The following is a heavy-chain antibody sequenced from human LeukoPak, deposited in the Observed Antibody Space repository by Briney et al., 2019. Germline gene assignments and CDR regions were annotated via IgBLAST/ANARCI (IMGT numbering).Heavy chain of an antibody. CDR3: ARGGYCSSTSCFNWFDP. CDR2: IYYSGST. V-gene: IGHV4-39*07. D-gene: IGHD2-2*01. CDR1: GGSISSSSYY. Sequence: SETLSLTCTVSGGSISSSSYYWGWIRQPPGKGLEWIGSIYYSGSTYYNPYLKSRVTISVDRSKNQFSLKLSSVTAADTAVYYCARGGYCSSTSCFNWFDPWGQGTLVTVSS. J-gene: IGHJ5*02.